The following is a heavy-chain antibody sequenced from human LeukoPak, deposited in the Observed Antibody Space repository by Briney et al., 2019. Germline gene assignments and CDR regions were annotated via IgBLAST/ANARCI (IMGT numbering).Heavy chain of an antibody. Sequence: EASVKVSCKASGYTFTSYGINWVRQATGQGLEWMGWMNPNSGNTGYAQKFQGRVTITRNTSISTAYMELSSLRSEDTAVYYCARPSSKTARSLTGFDPWGQGTLVTVSS. V-gene: IGHV1-8*03. CDR3: ARPSSKTARSLTGFDP. J-gene: IGHJ5*02. D-gene: IGHD2-21*02. CDR1: GYTFTSYG. CDR2: MNPNSGNT.